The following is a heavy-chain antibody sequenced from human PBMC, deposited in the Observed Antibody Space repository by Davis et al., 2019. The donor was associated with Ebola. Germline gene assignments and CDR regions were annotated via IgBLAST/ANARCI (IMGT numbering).Heavy chain of an antibody. CDR3: ARVRTGLVGAQDY. CDR2: ISYDGSNK. V-gene: IGHV3-30*03. CDR1: GFTFSSYG. J-gene: IGHJ4*02. Sequence: GESLKISCAASGFTFSSYGMHWVRQAPGKGLEWVAVISYDGSNKYYADSVKGRFTISRDNSKNTLYLQMNSLRAEDTAVYYCARVRTGLVGAQDYWGQGTLVTVSS. D-gene: IGHD1-26*01.